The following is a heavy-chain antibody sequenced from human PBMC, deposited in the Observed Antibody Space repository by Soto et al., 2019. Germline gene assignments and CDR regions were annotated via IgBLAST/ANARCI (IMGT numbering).Heavy chain of an antibody. Sequence: QVQLQESGPGLVKPSQTLSLTCTVSGGSISSGGDYWSWIRQHPGKGLERIGYLYATGNTYFNPSLKSRVTISVDTSKIQFSRKLSSVTAAETAVYYCARVGESGYEGGYYFDYWGQGTLVTVSS. CDR2: LYATGNT. D-gene: IGHD5-12*01. CDR1: GGSISSGGDY. V-gene: IGHV4-31*03. CDR3: ARVGESGYEGGYYFDY. J-gene: IGHJ4*02.